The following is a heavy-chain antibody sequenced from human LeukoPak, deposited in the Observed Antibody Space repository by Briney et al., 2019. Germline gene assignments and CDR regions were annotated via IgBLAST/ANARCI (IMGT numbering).Heavy chain of an antibody. CDR3: ARDLDARQYCSSTSCFKGPGEY. J-gene: IGHJ4*02. V-gene: IGHV3-23*01. Sequence: GGSLRLSCAASGFTFSNYAMAWVRQAPGKEPEWVSVITGGGADTYQIDSVKGRFTISRDNSKNTLYLQMNSLRAEDTAVYYCARDLDARQYCSSTSCFKGPGEYWGQGTLVTVSS. D-gene: IGHD2-2*01. CDR2: ITGGGADT. CDR1: GFTFSNYA.